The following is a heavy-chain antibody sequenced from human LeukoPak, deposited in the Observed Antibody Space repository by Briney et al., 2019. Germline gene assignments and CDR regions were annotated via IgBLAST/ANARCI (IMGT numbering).Heavy chain of an antibody. CDR1: GFTVSSNY. V-gene: IGHV3-53*05. D-gene: IGHD3-3*01. Sequence: GGSLRLSCAASGFTVSSNYMSWVRQAPGKGLEWVSVIYSGGSTYYADSVKGRFTISRDNSKNTLYLQMNSLRAEDTAVYYCARSEETYYDFWSGYCFDYWGQGTLVTVSS. CDR3: ARSEETYYDFWSGYCFDY. J-gene: IGHJ4*02. CDR2: IYSGGST.